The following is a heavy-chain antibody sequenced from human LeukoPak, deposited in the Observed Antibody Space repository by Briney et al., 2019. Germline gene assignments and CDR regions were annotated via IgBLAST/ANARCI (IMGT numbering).Heavy chain of an antibody. CDR3: ARRRAYGGNSKWFDP. Sequence: ASVKVSCKASGYTFTIYDINWVRQATGQRLEWMGWMNPNSGNTGYAQKFQGRVTTTRNTSISTAYMELSSLRSEDTAVYYCARRRAYGGNSKWFDPWGQGTLVTVSS. CDR1: GYTFTIYD. J-gene: IGHJ5*02. V-gene: IGHV1-8*01. D-gene: IGHD4-23*01. CDR2: MNPNSGNT.